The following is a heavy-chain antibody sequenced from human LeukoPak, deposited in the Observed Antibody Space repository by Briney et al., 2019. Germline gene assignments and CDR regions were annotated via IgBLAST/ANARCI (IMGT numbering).Heavy chain of an antibody. Sequence: VASVKVSCKASGYTFTGYYMHWVRQAPGQELEWMGRINPNSGGTNYAQKFQGRVTMTRDTSISTAYMELSRLRSDDTAVYYCARDPPRVTTWQNVDYWGQGTLVTVSS. J-gene: IGHJ4*02. CDR1: GYTFTGYY. CDR3: ARDPPRVTTWQNVDY. V-gene: IGHV1-2*06. D-gene: IGHD4-17*01. CDR2: INPNSGGT.